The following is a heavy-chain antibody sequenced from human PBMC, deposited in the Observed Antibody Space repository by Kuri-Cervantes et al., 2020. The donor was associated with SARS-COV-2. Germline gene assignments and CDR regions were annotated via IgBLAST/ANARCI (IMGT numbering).Heavy chain of an antibody. CDR2: ISGGGLTT. V-gene: IGHV3-23*01. D-gene: IGHD4-17*01. CDR3: TKDLLSSSFDYGDYVGHLGFDS. CDR1: GFTFWKYA. Sequence: GESLKISCEASGFTFWKYAMTWVRQAPGKGLEWVAVISGGGLTTYYADSAKGRFTISRDNSKNTVYLQTSSLSVEDTAMYYCTKDLLSSSFDYGDYVGHLGFDSWGQGTLVTVSS. J-gene: IGHJ4*02.